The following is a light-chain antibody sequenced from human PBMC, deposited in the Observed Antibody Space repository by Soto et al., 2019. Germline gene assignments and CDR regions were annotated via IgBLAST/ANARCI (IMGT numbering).Light chain of an antibody. CDR1: SSDVGSYNY. J-gene: IGLJ1*01. Sequence: QSVLTQPASVSGSPGQSITISCAGTSSDVGSYNYVSWYQQHPGTAPKLMIYDVNNRPSGVSNRFSGSKSGSTASLPITGLQAEDDADYYCTSYTSSSTIYVFGPGTKLTVL. CDR2: DVN. V-gene: IGLV2-14*03. CDR3: TSYTSSSTIYV.